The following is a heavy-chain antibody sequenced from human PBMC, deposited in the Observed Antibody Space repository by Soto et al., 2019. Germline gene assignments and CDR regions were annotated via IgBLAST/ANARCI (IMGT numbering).Heavy chain of an antibody. V-gene: IGHV4-31*03. J-gene: IGHJ6*02. D-gene: IGHD6-13*01. CDR1: GGSISSGGYY. Sequence: PSAPLSITCTVSGGSISSGGYYCSWIRQHPGKGLEWIGYIYYSGSTYYNPSLKSRVTISVDTSKNQFSLKLSSVTAADTAVYYCARDPPRIAAAGMDVWGQGTTVNVSS. CDR2: IYYSGST. CDR3: ARDPPRIAAAGMDV.